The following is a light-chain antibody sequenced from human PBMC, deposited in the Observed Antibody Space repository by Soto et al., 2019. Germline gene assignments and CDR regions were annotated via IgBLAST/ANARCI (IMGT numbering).Light chain of an antibody. J-gene: IGKJ1*01. CDR3: QQYNSYSWT. CDR1: QSISSW. V-gene: IGKV1-5*03. Sequence: DIQMTQSPSTLSASVGDRVTITCRASQSISSWLAWYQQKPGKAPKLRIYKASSLDSGVPSRFSGSGSGTEFTLTISSLQPDDFATSYCQQYNSYSWTFGQGTKVEIK. CDR2: KAS.